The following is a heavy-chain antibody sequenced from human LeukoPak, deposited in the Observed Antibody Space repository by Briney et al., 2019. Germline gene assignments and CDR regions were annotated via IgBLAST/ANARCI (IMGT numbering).Heavy chain of an antibody. Sequence: SSETLSLTCTVSGGSISSYYWSWLRQPPGKGLEWIGYMYYSGSTNYNPSLKSRVTISVDTSKSQLSLKLSSVTAADTAVYYCARVGELSYGYSYFDSWGQGSLVTVSS. V-gene: IGHV4-59*01. CDR1: GGSISSYY. D-gene: IGHD5-18*01. J-gene: IGHJ4*02. CDR2: MYYSGST. CDR3: ARVGELSYGYSYFDS.